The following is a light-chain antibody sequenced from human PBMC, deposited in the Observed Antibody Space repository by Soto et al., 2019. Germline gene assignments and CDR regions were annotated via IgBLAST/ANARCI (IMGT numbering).Light chain of an antibody. CDR3: QSYDNSLSGSEV. J-gene: IGLJ1*01. Sequence: QSVLTQPRSVSVAPGQRVTISCTGSSSNIGAGYDVHWYQQLPGAAPTLLIFGIFNRPSGVSERFSGSRSGASASLAIAGLQAEDEADYYCQSYDNSLSGSEVFGTGTKVTVL. CDR1: SSNIGAGYD. CDR2: GIF. V-gene: IGLV1-40*01.